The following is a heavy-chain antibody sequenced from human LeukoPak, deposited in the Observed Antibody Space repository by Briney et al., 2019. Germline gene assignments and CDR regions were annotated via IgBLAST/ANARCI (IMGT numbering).Heavy chain of an antibody. CDR1: GGSFSGYY. Sequence: PSETLSLTCAVYGGSFSGYYWSWIRQPPGKGLEWIGEINHSGSTNYNPSLKSRVTISVDTSKNQFSLKLSSVTAADTAVYYCARRIAARGYYYYMDVWGKGTTVTVSS. CDR3: ARRIAARGYYYYMDV. D-gene: IGHD6-6*01. J-gene: IGHJ6*03. V-gene: IGHV4-34*01. CDR2: INHSGST.